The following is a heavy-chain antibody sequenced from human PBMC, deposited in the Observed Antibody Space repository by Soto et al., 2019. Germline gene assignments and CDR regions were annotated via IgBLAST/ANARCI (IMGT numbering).Heavy chain of an antibody. D-gene: IGHD3-16*01. J-gene: IGHJ4*02. CDR3: AREGMGARDATDF. Sequence: EVQLVESGGGLVQPGGSLRLSCAASGFTFSSYSMNWVRQAPGKGLEWLSYIRSSSRTKYYADSVKGRFTISRVKAMIALYAQTKGLTAQHTAVYYCAREGMGARDATDFWRQGTL. CDR1: GFTFSSYS. V-gene: IGHV3-48*01. CDR2: IRSSSRTK.